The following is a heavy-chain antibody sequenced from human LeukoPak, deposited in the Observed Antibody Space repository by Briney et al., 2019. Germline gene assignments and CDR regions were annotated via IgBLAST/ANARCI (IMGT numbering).Heavy chain of an antibody. CDR2: IYHSGST. CDR1: GYSISSGYY. V-gene: IGHV4-38-2*02. J-gene: IGHJ4*02. Sequence: SSETLSLTCTVSGYSISSGYYWGWIRQPPGKGLEWIGSIYHSGSTYYNPSLKSRVTISVDTSKNQFSLKLSSVTAADTAVYYCASLTDYYYDSSTYYYFDYWGQGTLVTVSS. D-gene: IGHD3-22*01. CDR3: ASLTDYYYDSSTYYYFDY.